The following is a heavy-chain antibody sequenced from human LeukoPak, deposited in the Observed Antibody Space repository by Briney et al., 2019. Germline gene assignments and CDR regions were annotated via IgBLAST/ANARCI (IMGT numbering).Heavy chain of an antibody. CDR1: GGSISSYY. CDR2: IYYSGST. D-gene: IGHD3-22*01. J-gene: IGHJ5*02. CDR3: ARDGSYYDSSGSGYWFDP. V-gene: IGHV4-59*01. Sequence: SETLSLTCTVSGGSISSYYWSWIRQPPGKGLEWIGYIYYSGSTNYNPSLKSRVTISVDTSKNQFSLKLSSVTAADTAVYYCARDGSYYDSSGSGYWFDPWGQGTLVTVSS.